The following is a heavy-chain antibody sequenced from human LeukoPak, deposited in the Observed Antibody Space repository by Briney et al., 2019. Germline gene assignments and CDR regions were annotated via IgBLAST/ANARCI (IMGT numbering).Heavy chain of an antibody. CDR2: ISNNGGSS. Sequence: GGSLRLSCSAPGFTFSAYAMYWVRQAPGKGLEYVSGISNNGGSSFYADSVKGRFTISRDDSKNTLYLQMSSLRAEDTAVYYCVKITSVTGGDCWGQGTRLTVSS. CDR1: GFTFSAYA. D-gene: IGHD1-1*01. V-gene: IGHV3-64D*09. CDR3: VKITSVTGGDC. J-gene: IGHJ4*02.